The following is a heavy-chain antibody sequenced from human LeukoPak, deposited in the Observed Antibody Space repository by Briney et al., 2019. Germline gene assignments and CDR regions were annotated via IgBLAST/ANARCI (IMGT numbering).Heavy chain of an antibody. D-gene: IGHD1-26*01. CDR3: ARYEGSYYADAFDI. V-gene: IGHV3-48*04. CDR2: ISSSSSTI. J-gene: IGHJ3*02. Sequence: GGFLRLSCTASGFTFSSYSMNWVRQAPGRGLEWVSYISSSSSTIYYADSVKGRFTISRDNAKNSLYLQMNSLRAEDTAVYYCARYEGSYYADAFDIWGQGTMVTVSS. CDR1: GFTFSSYS.